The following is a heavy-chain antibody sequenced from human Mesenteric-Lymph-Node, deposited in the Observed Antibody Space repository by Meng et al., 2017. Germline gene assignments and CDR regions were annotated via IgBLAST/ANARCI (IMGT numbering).Heavy chain of an antibody. J-gene: IGHJ4*02. D-gene: IGHD5-12*01. V-gene: IGHV4-61*01. CDR1: GGSVSSGSYY. Sequence: SETLSLTCTVSGGSVSSGSYYWSWIRQPPGKGLEWIGYIYYSGSTNYNPSLKSRVTISVDTSKNQFSLKLSSVTAADTAVYYCAQSGYDFDYWGQGTLVTVSS. CDR3: AQSGYDFDY. CDR2: IYYSGST.